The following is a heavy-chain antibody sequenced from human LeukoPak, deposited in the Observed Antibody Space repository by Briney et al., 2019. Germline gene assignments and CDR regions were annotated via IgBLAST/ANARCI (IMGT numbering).Heavy chain of an antibody. CDR1: GFTFSTYS. Sequence: GGSLRLSCAASGFTFSTYSMNWVRQAPGKGLEWVSYISGTSSLIYYADSVKGRFTISKDNAKNSLYLQMNSLRAEDTAVYYCARAGGSTVSHSDYWGQGTLVTVSS. CDR3: ARAGGSTVSHSDY. J-gene: IGHJ4*02. D-gene: IGHD4-17*01. V-gene: IGHV3-21*05. CDR2: ISGTSSLI.